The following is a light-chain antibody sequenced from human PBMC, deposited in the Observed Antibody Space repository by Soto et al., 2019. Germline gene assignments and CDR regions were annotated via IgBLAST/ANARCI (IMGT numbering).Light chain of an antibody. Sequence: DIQLTDSPSCLSASVGDRVTVPRRVSQGISSYLNWYRQKPGKVPKILIYSESNLQSGVPYRFSGSGSGTELNLTISSLQPEDCATYCGQKSYSTPLSCGQGTRLEIK. CDR2: SES. CDR1: QGISSY. V-gene: IGKV1-39*01. J-gene: IGKJ5*01. CDR3: QKSYSTPLS.